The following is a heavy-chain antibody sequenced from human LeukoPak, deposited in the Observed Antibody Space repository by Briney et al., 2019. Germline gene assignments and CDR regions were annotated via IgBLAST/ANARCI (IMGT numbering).Heavy chain of an antibody. CDR3: AREQIIVAAIYFDY. CDR2: IYSGGNT. J-gene: IGHJ4*02. D-gene: IGHD2-2*02. CDR1: GFTVSSNY. V-gene: IGHV3-53*01. Sequence: GRSLRLSCAASGFTVSSNYMSWVRQAPGKGLEWVSVIYSGGNTYYADSVKGRFTISRDNPKNTLYLQMNSLRAEDTAVYYCAREQIIVAAIYFDYWGQGTLVTVSS.